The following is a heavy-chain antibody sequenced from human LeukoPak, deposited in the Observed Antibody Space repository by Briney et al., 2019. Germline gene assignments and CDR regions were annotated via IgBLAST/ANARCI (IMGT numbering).Heavy chain of an antibody. V-gene: IGHV4-34*01. D-gene: IGHD5-18*01. CDR1: GGSFSGYY. Sequence: SETLSLTCAVYGGSFSGYYWSWIRQPPGKGLEWIREINHSGSTNYNPSLKSRVTISVDTSKNQFSLKLSSVTAADTAVYYCARVSLRYSYGSNFDYWGQGTLVTVSS. J-gene: IGHJ4*02. CDR3: ARVSLRYSYGSNFDY. CDR2: INHSGST.